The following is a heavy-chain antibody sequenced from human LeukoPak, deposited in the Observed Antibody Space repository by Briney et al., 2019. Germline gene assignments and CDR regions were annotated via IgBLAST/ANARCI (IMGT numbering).Heavy chain of an antibody. J-gene: IGHJ4*02. CDR1: GYTFTNYG. CDR3: AISQGSYYDTSGYLGGDY. D-gene: IGHD3-22*01. V-gene: IGHV1-18*01. CDR2: ISAYSGNT. Sequence: ASVKVSCKASGYTFTNYGIFWVRQAPGQGLEWMGWISAYSGNTNYAQKLRGRVTMTTETSTRTDYMELESLRSDDTAVYYCAISQGSYYDTSGYLGGDYWGQGTLVTVSS.